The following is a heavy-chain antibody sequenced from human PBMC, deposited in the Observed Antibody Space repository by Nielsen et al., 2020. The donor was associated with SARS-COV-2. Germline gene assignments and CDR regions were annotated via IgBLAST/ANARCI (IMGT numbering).Heavy chain of an antibody. Sequence: ASVKVSCKASGYTFKRNAMNWVRQAPGQGLEWMGWINTNTGNPTYAQGFTSRFVFSLDTSVSTAFLEISSLKAEDTAVYYCARDRGGGYNSGVDCWGQGTLVTVSS. CDR1: GYTFKRNA. V-gene: IGHV7-4-1*02. D-gene: IGHD5-24*01. J-gene: IGHJ4*02. CDR3: ARDRGGGYNSGVDC. CDR2: INTNTGNP.